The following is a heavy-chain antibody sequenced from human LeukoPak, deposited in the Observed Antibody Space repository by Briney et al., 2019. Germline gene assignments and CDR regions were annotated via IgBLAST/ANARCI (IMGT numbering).Heavy chain of an antibody. D-gene: IGHD2-2*01. J-gene: IGHJ6*03. CDR1: GFTFSSYW. Sequence: PGGSLRLSCAASGFTFSSYWMSWVSQAPGKGLEWVANIKQDGSEKYYVDSVKGRFTISRDNAKNSLYLQMNSLRAEDTAVYYCARDRGYQDYYYYMDVWGKGTTVTVSS. V-gene: IGHV3-7*01. CDR2: IKQDGSEK. CDR3: ARDRGYQDYYYYMDV.